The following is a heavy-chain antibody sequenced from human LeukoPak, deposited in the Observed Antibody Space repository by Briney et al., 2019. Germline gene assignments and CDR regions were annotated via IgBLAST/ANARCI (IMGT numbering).Heavy chain of an antibody. Sequence: GGSLRLSCAASGFTFSSYWMTWVRQAPGKGLEWVANIKQDGSEKYYVDSVKGRFTISRDNAKNSLYLQMSSLRAEDTAVYYCARDGRAGSGYYRKDDYWGQGTLVTVS. CDR1: GFTFSSYW. J-gene: IGHJ4*02. V-gene: IGHV3-7*01. D-gene: IGHD3-22*01. CDR3: ARDGRAGSGYYRKDDY. CDR2: IKQDGSEK.